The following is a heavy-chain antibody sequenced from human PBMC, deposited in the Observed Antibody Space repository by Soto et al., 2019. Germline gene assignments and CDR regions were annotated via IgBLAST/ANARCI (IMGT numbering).Heavy chain of an antibody. D-gene: IGHD4-17*01. Sequence: GGSLRLSCAASGFTFSSYSMNWVRQAPGKGLEWVSSISSSSSYIYYADSVEGRFTISRDNAKNSLYLQMNSLRAEDTAVYYCARDPVTTDDHYYGMDVWGQGTTVTAP. CDR3: ARDPVTTDDHYYGMDV. J-gene: IGHJ6*02. CDR1: GFTFSSYS. V-gene: IGHV3-21*01. CDR2: ISSSSSYI.